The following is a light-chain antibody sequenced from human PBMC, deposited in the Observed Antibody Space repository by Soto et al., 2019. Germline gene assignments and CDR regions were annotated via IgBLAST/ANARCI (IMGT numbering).Light chain of an antibody. V-gene: IGLV2-14*01. J-gene: IGLJ2*01. CDR3: SSYTTSSTVV. CDR1: NSDVGGYNY. CDR2: DVD. Sequence: QSVLTQPASISVSPGQSITISCTGTNSDVGGYNYVSWYQQYPGKAPKLMIYDVDNRPSGVSYRFSGSKSGKTASLTISGLQAEDEADYYCSSYTTSSTVVFGGGTKLTVL.